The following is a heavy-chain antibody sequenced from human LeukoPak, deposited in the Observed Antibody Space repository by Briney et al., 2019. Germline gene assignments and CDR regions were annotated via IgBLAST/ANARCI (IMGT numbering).Heavy chain of an antibody. Sequence: SGTLSLTCAVSGGSISSSNWWSWVRQSPGKGLEWIGEIYQGGRTNYKSSLKSRVSISVDKSRNQLSLKLTSVTAADTAVYYCARGDASGYPDYWGQGTLVTVSS. CDR3: ARGDASGYPDY. CDR1: GGSISSSNW. CDR2: IYQGGRT. D-gene: IGHD3-22*01. V-gene: IGHV4-4*02. J-gene: IGHJ4*02.